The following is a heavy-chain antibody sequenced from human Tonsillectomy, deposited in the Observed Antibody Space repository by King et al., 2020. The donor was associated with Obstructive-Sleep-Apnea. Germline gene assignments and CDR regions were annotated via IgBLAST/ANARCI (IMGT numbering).Heavy chain of an antibody. D-gene: IGHD4-17*01. J-gene: IGHJ4*02. CDR2: IYYSGST. Sequence: QLQESGPGLVKPSETLSLTCTVSGGSISSSDYYWGWIRQPPGKGLEWIGSIYYSGSTYYNPSLKSRVTISIDTSKNHFSLRLSSVTAADTAVYYCVREDYGDFECAYWGQGTLVTVSS. CDR1: GGSISSSDYY. V-gene: IGHV4-39*07. CDR3: VREDYGDFECAY.